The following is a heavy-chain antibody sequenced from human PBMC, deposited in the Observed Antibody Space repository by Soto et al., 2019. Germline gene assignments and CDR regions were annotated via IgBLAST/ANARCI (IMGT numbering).Heavy chain of an antibody. CDR2: ISADGSNT. D-gene: IGHD2-21*01. Sequence: EVQLLESGGGLIQPGGSLRLSCAASGFTISSYGMSWVRQAPGKGLEWVSAISADGSNTYYADSVRGRFTVSRDNSKYPLYLQRRTLRAQDTGVYYFAAVEGCGGGARGTLVTVSS. V-gene: IGHV3-23*01. CDR1: GFTISSYG. CDR3: AAVEGCGG. J-gene: IGHJ4*02.